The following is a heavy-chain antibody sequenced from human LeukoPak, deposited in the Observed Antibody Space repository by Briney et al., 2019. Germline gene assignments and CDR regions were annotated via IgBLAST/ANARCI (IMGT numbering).Heavy chain of an antibody. CDR2: IYHSGST. D-gene: IGHD2-2*01. V-gene: IGHV4-4*02. Sequence: SGTLSLTCAVSGGSISSSNWWSWVRQPPGKGLEWIGEIYHSGSTNYNPSLKSRVTISVDKSKNQFSLKLSSVTAADTAVYYCARESRDCSSTSCLSNWFDPWGQGTLVTVSS. CDR1: GGSISSSNW. CDR3: ARESRDCSSTSCLSNWFDP. J-gene: IGHJ5*02.